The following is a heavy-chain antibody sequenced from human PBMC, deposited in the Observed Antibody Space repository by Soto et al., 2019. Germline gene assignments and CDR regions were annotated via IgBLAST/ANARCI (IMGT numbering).Heavy chain of an antibody. Sequence: PGGSQRRSRVASGFSCSNYWMSWVRQAPGKGLEWVSVISGSGSSTYYADSVKGRFTISRDNSKKTLYVQMNSLRAEDTAVYYCAKMSDFWSGSPTYHFDYWGQGTQVTVSS. V-gene: IGHV3-23*01. CDR1: GFSCSNYW. CDR3: AKMSDFWSGSPTYHFDY. CDR2: ISGSGSST. J-gene: IGHJ4*02. D-gene: IGHD3-3*01.